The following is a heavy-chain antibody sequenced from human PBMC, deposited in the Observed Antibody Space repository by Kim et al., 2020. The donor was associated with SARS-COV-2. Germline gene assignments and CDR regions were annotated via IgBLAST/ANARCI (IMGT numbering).Heavy chain of an antibody. V-gene: IGHV1-3*01. Sequence: ASVKVSCKASGYTFTSYAMHWVRQAPGQRLEWMGWINAGNGNTKYSQKFQGRVTITRDTSASTAYMELSSLRSEDTAVYYCARAGQDTAMVPSFDYWGQGTLVTVSS. CDR1: GYTFTSYA. CDR2: INAGNGNT. D-gene: IGHD5-18*01. J-gene: IGHJ4*02. CDR3: ARAGQDTAMVPSFDY.